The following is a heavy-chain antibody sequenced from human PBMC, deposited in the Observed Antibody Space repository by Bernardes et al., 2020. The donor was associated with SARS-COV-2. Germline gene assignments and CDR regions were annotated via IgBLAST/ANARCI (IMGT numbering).Heavy chain of an antibody. Sequence: ASVKVSCKASGYTFTDNYMQWVRQAPGKGLEWMGWIDPNSGAINYAQKFQGRVTMTRDTSISTAYMELSRLRSDDTAVYYCAQSGYFSHFDYWGQGTLVTVSS. V-gene: IGHV1-2*02. D-gene: IGHD5-12*01. CDR1: GYTFTDNY. CDR3: AQSGYFSHFDY. CDR2: IDPNSGAI. J-gene: IGHJ4*02.